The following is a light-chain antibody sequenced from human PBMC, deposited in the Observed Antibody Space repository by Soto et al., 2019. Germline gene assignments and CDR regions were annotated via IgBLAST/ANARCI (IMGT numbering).Light chain of an antibody. CDR2: GAS. Sequence: EIALTQSPGTLSLSPGERATLSCRASQSVSSSYLAWYQQKPGQAPRPLIYGASSRAIGIPDRFSGSGSGTDFTLTISRLEPEDFAVYYCQQYGSSPWTFGQGTKVDIK. CDR3: QQYGSSPWT. CDR1: QSVSSSY. J-gene: IGKJ1*01. V-gene: IGKV3-20*01.